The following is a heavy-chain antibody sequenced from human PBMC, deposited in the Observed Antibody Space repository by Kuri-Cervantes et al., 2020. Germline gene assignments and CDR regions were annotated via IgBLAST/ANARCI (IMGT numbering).Heavy chain of an antibody. J-gene: IGHJ6*02. CDR2: ISYDGSNK. D-gene: IGHD5-12*01. CDR1: GFTFSSYA. V-gene: IGHV3-30-3*01. Sequence: GGSLRLSCAASGFTFSSYAVHWVRQAPGKGLEWVAVISYDGSNKYYADSVKVRFTISRDNSKNTLYLQMNSLRAEDSAVYYCAREVVATGWGMDVWGQGTTVTVSS. CDR3: AREVVATGWGMDV.